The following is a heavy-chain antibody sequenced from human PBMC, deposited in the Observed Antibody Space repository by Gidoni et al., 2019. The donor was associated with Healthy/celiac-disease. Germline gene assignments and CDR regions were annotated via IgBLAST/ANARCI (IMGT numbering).Heavy chain of an antibody. Sequence: QVQLVQSGAEVKKPGASVKVSCKASGYTFTSYDINWVRQATGQGLEWMGWMNPNSGNTGYAQKFQGRVTMTRNTSISTAYMELSSLRSEDTAVYYCARGQLVPPYYYYYGMDVWGQGTTVTVSS. D-gene: IGHD2-2*01. V-gene: IGHV1-8*01. J-gene: IGHJ6*02. CDR1: GYTFTSYD. CDR3: ARGQLVPPYYYYYGMDV. CDR2: MNPNSGNT.